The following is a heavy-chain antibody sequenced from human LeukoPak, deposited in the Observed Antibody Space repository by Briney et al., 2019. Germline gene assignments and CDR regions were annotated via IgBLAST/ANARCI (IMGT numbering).Heavy chain of an antibody. Sequence: PGGSLRLSCAASGFTFSSYEMNWVRQAPGKGLERVSYISSSGSTIYYADSVKGRFTISRDNARNSLYLQMNSLRAEDTAVYYCAGGNDYVWGSYRPGFYWGQGTLVTVSS. CDR2: ISSSGSTI. CDR1: GFTFSSYE. CDR3: AGGNDYVWGSYRPGFY. D-gene: IGHD3-16*02. J-gene: IGHJ4*02. V-gene: IGHV3-48*03.